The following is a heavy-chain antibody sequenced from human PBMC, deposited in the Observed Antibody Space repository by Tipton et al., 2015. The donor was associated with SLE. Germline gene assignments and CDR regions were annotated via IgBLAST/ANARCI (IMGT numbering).Heavy chain of an antibody. Sequence: TLSLTCTVSNGSISSSPYYWGWIRQSPGKGLEWVGSIYYSGSTYYNPSLKSRVTISVDTSRNQCSLNLTSVTAADTAVYYCARGPYYHMDVWGKGTTVTVSS. V-gene: IGHV4-39*07. CDR2: IYYSGST. J-gene: IGHJ6*03. CDR1: NGSISSSPYY. CDR3: ARGPYYHMDV.